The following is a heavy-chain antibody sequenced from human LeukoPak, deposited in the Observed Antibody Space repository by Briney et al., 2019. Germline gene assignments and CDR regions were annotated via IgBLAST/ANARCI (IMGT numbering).Heavy chain of an antibody. J-gene: IGHJ6*03. Sequence: PSETLSLTCTVSGGSINSYYWNWIRQPPGKGLEWIGYIYYSGSTNYNPSLKSRVTISVDTSKNQFSLKLSSVTAADTAVYYCARGRVSSSTWYSTYYYFFYMDFWGKGNTVTVSS. V-gene: IGHV4-59*01. D-gene: IGHD4-11*01. CDR2: IYYSGST. CDR3: ARGRVSSSTWYSTYYYFFYMDF. CDR1: GGSINSYY.